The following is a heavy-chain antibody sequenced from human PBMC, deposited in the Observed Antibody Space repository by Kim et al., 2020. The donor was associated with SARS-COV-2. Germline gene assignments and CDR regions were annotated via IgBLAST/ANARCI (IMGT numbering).Heavy chain of an antibody. D-gene: IGHD3-10*01. J-gene: IGHJ4*02. Sequence: YHDYAVSVKSRLTNNPATSKNQFSLQLNSVTPEDTAVYYCARSSSGTFDYWGQGTLVTVSS. V-gene: IGHV6-1*01. CDR2: YH. CDR3: ARSSSGTFDY.